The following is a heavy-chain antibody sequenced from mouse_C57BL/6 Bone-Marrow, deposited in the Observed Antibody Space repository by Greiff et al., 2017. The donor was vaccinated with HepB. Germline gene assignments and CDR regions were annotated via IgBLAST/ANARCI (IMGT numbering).Heavy chain of an antibody. CDR3: AIITTLYFDY. CDR2: INPNNGGT. J-gene: IGHJ2*01. CDR1: GYTFTDYY. Sequence: EVQLQQSGPELVKPGASVQISCKASGYTFTDYYMNWVKQSHGKSLEWIGDINPNNGGTSYNQKFKGKATLTVDKSSSTAYMELRSLTSEDSAVYYCAIITTLYFDYWGQGTTLTVSS. D-gene: IGHD1-1*01. V-gene: IGHV1-26*01.